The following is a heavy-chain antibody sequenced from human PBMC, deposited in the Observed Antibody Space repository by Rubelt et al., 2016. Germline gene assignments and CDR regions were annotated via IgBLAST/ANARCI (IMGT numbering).Heavy chain of an antibody. CDR3: AREGDYNAFDI. CDR2: IKQDGSKK. CDR1: GFTFSSYW. V-gene: IGHV3-7*01. J-gene: IGHJ3*02. Sequence: EVQLVQSGGGLVQPGGSLRLSCAASGFTFSSYWMSWVRQAPGKGLEWVANIKQDGSKKDYMDSVKGRFTISRDNAQNSLYLQMNSLRVEDTAVFYCAREGDYNAFDIWGQGTIVTVSS. D-gene: IGHD4-17*01.